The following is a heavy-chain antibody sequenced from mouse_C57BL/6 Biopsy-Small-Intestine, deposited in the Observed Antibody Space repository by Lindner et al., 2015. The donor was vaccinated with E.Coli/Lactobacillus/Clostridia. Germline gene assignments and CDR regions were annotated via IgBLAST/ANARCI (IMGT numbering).Heavy chain of an antibody. Sequence: VQLQESGPELVKAWGLSEDSCKASGYAFSSSWMNWVKQRPGKGLEWIGRIYPGDGDTNYNGKFKGKATLTADKSSSTAYMQLSSLTSEDSAVYFCARRGYYDYDGLYAMDYWGQGTSVTVSP. CDR1: GYAFSSSW. D-gene: IGHD2-4*01. V-gene: IGHV1-82*01. J-gene: IGHJ4*01. CDR3: ARRGYYDYDGLYAMDY. CDR2: IYPGDGDT.